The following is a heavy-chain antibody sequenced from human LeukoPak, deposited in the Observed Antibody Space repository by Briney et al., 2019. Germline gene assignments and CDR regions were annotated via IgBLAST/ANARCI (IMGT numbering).Heavy chain of an antibody. Sequence: PGGSLRLSCAASGFTFSSYAMSWVRQAPGKGLEWVSAISGSGGSTYYADSVKGRFTISRDNSKNTLYLQMNSLRAEDTAVYYCAKVVGYSGSYWNAAPFDYWGQGTLVTVSS. CDR3: AKVVGYSGSYWNAAPFDY. J-gene: IGHJ4*02. V-gene: IGHV3-23*01. CDR1: GFTFSSYA. CDR2: ISGSGGST. D-gene: IGHD1-26*01.